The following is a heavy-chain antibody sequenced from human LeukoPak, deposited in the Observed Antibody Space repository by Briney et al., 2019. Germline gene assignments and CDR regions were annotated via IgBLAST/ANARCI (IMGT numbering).Heavy chain of an antibody. CDR2: ISGSGGST. Sequence: GGSLRLSCAASGFTFSSYATNWVRQAPGKGLEWVSIISGSGGSTYYADSVKGRFTISRDNSKNTLYLQMNSLRAEDTAVYYCAKGTKLAVAANNYLDYWGQGTLLTVSS. CDR3: AKGTKLAVAANNYLDY. J-gene: IGHJ4*02. V-gene: IGHV3-23*01. CDR1: GFTFSSYA. D-gene: IGHD2-15*01.